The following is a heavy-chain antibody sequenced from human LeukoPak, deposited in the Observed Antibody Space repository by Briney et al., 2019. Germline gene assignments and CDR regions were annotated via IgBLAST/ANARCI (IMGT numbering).Heavy chain of an antibody. D-gene: IGHD1-26*01. CDR2: ITGSGDST. J-gene: IGHJ4*02. Sequence: GGSLRLSCAASGFIFSTYPMSWVRQAPGKGLEWVSAITGSGDSTFYADSVKGRCTISRDNSKNTLSLQMDTLRAEDTAVYYCAKENPVGGTNYFDYWGQGTLVTVSS. CDR3: AKENPVGGTNYFDY. CDR1: GFIFSTYP. V-gene: IGHV3-23*01.